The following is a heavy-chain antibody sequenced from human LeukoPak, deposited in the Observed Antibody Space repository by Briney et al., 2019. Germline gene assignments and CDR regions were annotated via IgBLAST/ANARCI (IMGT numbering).Heavy chain of an antibody. D-gene: IGHD6-13*01. V-gene: IGHV4-59*01. CDR2: IYYSGST. CDR1: GGSISSYY. J-gene: IGHJ5*02. Sequence: SETLSLTCTVSGGSISSYYWSWIRQPPGKGLEWIGYIYYSGSTNYNPSPKSRVTISVDTSKNQFSLKLSSVTAADTAVYYCARVGVYSSFDPWGQGTLVTVSP. CDR3: ARVGVYSSFDP.